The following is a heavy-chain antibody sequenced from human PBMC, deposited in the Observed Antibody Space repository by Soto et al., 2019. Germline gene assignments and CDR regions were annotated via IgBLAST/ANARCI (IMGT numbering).Heavy chain of an antibody. J-gene: IGHJ5*02. D-gene: IGHD2-15*01. CDR2: INHSGST. Sequence: QVQLQQWGAGLLKPSETLSLTCAVYGGSFSGYYWSWIRQPPGKGLEWIGEINHSGSTNYNPSLKSRVTISVDTSKNQFSLKRSSVTAADTAVYYCARGPGRGYIVVVVAAPRGWFDPWGQGTLVTVSS. CDR3: ARGPGRGYIVVVVAAPRGWFDP. CDR1: GGSFSGYY. V-gene: IGHV4-34*01.